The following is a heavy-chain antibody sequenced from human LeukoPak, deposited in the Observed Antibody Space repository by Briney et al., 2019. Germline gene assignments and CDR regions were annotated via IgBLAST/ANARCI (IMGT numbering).Heavy chain of an antibody. J-gene: IGHJ4*02. CDR3: ARASLAVAGRGLFDY. Sequence: GASVKVSCKASGYTFTSYDINWVRQATGQGLEWMGWMNPNSGNTNYAQKLQGRVTMTTDTSTSTAYMELRSLRSDDTAVYYCARASLAVAGRGLFDYWGQGTLVTVSS. CDR2: MNPNSGNT. V-gene: IGHV1-18*01. D-gene: IGHD6-19*01. CDR1: GYTFTSYD.